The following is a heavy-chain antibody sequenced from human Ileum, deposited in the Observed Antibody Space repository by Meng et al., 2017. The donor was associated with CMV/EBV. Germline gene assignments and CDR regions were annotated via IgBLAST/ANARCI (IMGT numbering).Heavy chain of an antibody. Sequence: ASVKVSCKASGYSFTSYGINWVRQAPGQGLEWMGWISAYDGNTKSAQKFQGRVTVTTDTSTSTVYMELSSLRSEDTAVYYCARDSYGVPAADYGMDVWGQGTTVTVSS. CDR2: ISAYDGNT. D-gene: IGHD2-2*01. V-gene: IGHV1-18*01. CDR1: GYSFTSYG. J-gene: IGHJ6*02. CDR3: ARDSYGVPAADYGMDV.